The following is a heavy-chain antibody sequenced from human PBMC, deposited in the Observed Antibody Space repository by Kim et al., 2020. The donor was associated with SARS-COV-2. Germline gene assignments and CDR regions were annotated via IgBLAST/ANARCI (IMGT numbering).Heavy chain of an antibody. J-gene: IGHJ6*02. Sequence: SQTLSLTCAISGDSVSSNSAAWNWIRQSPSRGLEWLGRTYYRSKWYNDYAVSVKSRITINPDTSKNQFSLQLNSVTPEDTAVYYCARDFGKGQYYYGSGSYYNSAPFHYSYYGMDVWGQGTTVTVSS. CDR2: TYYRSKWYN. D-gene: IGHD3-10*01. CDR3: ARDFGKGQYYYGSGSYYNSAPFHYSYYGMDV. CDR1: GDSVSSNSAA. V-gene: IGHV6-1*01.